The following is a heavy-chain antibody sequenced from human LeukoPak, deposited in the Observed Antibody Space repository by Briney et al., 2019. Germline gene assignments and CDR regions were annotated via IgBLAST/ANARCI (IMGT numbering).Heavy chain of an antibody. CDR1: GFTFSSYW. V-gene: IGHV3-7*01. CDR2: INQGGSDK. CDR3: VRESRSGSYSGY. J-gene: IGHJ4*02. D-gene: IGHD1-26*01. Sequence: GGSLRLSCAASGFTFSSYWMSWVRQAPGKGLEWVANINQGGSDKHYVDSRFTISRDNANNSLYLQMNSLRAEDTAVYYCVRESRSGSYSGYWGQGALVTVSS.